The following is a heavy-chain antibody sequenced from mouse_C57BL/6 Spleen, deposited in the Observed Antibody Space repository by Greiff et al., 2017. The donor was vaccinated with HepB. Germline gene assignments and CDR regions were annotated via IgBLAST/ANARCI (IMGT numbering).Heavy chain of an antibody. CDR3: ARRTGTYWDFDV. V-gene: IGHV5-17*01. J-gene: IGHJ1*03. CDR1: GFTFSDYG. Sequence: EVMLVESGGGLVKPGGSLKLSCAASGFTFSDYGMHWVRQAPEKGLEWVAYISSGSSTIYYADTVKGRFTISRDNAKNTLFLQMTSLRSEDTAMYYCARRTGTYWDFDVWGTGTTVTVSS. CDR2: ISSGSSTI. D-gene: IGHD4-1*01.